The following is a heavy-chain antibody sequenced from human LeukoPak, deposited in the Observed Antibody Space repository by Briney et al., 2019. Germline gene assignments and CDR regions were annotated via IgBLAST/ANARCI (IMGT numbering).Heavy chain of an antibody. CDR3: AIRRGIAAYYFDY. V-gene: IGHV3-23*01. D-gene: IGHD6-25*01. Sequence: GGSLRLSCAASGFTFDDYGMSWVRQAPGKGLEWVSTISGSGRGGSTYYAGSVKGRFTISRDNSKNTLYLQMNSLRAEDTAVYYCAIRRGIAAYYFDYWGQGTLVTVSS. CDR1: GFTFDDYG. J-gene: IGHJ4*02. CDR2: ISGSGRGGST.